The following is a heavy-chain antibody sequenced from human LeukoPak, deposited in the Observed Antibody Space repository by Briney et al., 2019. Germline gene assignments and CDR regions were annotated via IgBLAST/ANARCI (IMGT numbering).Heavy chain of an antibody. V-gene: IGHV4-59*01. CDR2: IYYSGST. D-gene: IGHD3-22*01. J-gene: IGHJ4*02. CDR3: ATSGYPYYSDY. Sequence: SETLSLTCTVSGGSISSYYWSWIRQPPGKGLEWIGYIYYSGSTNYNPSLKSRVTISVDTSKNQFSLKLSSVTAADTAVYYCATSGYPYYSDYWGQGTLVTVSS. CDR1: GGSISSYY.